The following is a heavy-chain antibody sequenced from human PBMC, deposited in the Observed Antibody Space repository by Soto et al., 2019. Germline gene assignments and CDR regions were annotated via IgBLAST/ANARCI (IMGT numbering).Heavy chain of an antibody. D-gene: IGHD4-4*01. Sequence: ASVKVSCKASGYTFTSYGISWVQQAPGQGLEWMGWISAYNGNTNYAQKLQGRVTMTTDTSTSTAYMELSSLRSEDTAVYYCASSYSNYALIDYYYYGMDVWGQGTTVTVSS. CDR2: ISAYNGNT. J-gene: IGHJ6*02. CDR3: ASSYSNYALIDYYYYGMDV. CDR1: GYTFTSYG. V-gene: IGHV1-18*01.